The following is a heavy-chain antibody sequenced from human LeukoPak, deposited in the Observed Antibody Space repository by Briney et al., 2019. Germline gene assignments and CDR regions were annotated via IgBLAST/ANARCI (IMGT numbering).Heavy chain of an antibody. Sequence: GESLKISCQGSGYCFNTYWVGWVRQMPGKGLEWMGIIYPADSDTRYSPSFQGQVTISADKSINTAYLQWRTLKASDSAIYYCARVLDVDTAVFHYYFDFWGQGTLVTVSS. CDR1: GYCFNTYW. CDR3: ARVLDVDTAVFHYYFDF. CDR2: IYPADSDT. D-gene: IGHD5-18*01. V-gene: IGHV5-51*01. J-gene: IGHJ4*02.